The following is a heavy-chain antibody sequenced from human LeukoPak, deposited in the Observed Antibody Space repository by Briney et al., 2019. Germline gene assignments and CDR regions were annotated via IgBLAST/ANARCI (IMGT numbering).Heavy chain of an antibody. V-gene: IGHV3-48*03. D-gene: IGHD3-10*01. CDR2: ISSNGSTI. CDR3: ASLGGSFDY. Sequence: GGSLRLSCAASGFTFSSYEMNWVRRAPGKGLEWVSYISSNGSTIYYADSVKGRFTISRDNAKNSLYLQMNSRRAEDTALYYCASLGGSFDYLGQGTLVTVSS. CDR1: GFTFSSYE. J-gene: IGHJ4*02.